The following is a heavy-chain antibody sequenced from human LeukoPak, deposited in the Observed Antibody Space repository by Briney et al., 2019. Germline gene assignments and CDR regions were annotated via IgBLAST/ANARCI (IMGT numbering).Heavy chain of an antibody. CDR1: GGSISSYY. V-gene: IGHV4-59*08. Sequence: SETLSLTCTVSGGSISSYYWSWIRQPPGKGLEWIGYIYYSGSTNYNPSLKSRVTISVDTSKNQFSLKLSSVTAADTAVYYCARYCSGGSCSTSNDAFDIWGQGTMVTVSS. J-gene: IGHJ3*02. CDR3: ARYCSGGSCSTSNDAFDI. D-gene: IGHD2-15*01. CDR2: IYYSGST.